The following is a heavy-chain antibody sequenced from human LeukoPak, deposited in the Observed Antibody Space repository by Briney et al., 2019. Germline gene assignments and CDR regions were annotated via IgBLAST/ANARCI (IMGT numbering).Heavy chain of an antibody. D-gene: IGHD2-21*02. Sequence: GGSLRLSCAASGFTFSSYAMSWVRQAPGKGLEWVSAISGSGGSTYYADSVKGRFTISRDNSKNTLYLQMNSLRAEDTAVYYCAKDVAVVTAIYYYYYGMGVWGQGTTVTVSS. CDR1: GFTFSSYA. V-gene: IGHV3-23*01. J-gene: IGHJ6*02. CDR2: ISGSGGST. CDR3: AKDVAVVTAIYYYYYGMGV.